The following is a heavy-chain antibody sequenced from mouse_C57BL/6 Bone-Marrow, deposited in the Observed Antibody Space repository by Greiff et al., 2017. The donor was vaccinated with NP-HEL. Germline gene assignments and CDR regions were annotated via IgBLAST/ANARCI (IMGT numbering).Heavy chain of an antibody. Sequence: QVQLQQPGAELVRPGSSVKLSCKASGYTFTSYWMDWVKQRPGQGLEWIGNIYPSDSETHYNQKFKDKATLTVDKSSSTAYMQLSSLTSEDSAVYYCAIGRPYFDYWGQGTTLTVSS. CDR3: AIGRPYFDY. CDR2: IYPSDSET. J-gene: IGHJ2*01. V-gene: IGHV1-61*01. CDR1: GYTFTSYW.